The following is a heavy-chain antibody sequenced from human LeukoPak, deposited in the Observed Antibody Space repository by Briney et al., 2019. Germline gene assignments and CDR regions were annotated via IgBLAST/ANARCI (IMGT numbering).Heavy chain of an antibody. D-gene: IGHD2-2*01. CDR2: ISAYNGNT. CDR1: GYTFTSYG. V-gene: IGHV1-18*01. Sequence: ASVKVSCKASGYTFTSYGISWVRQAPGQGLEWMGWISAYNGNTNYAQKLQGRVTMTTDTSTSTAYMELSRLRSDDTAVYYCARDYAQAWFDPWGQGTLVTVSS. CDR3: ARDYAQAWFDP. J-gene: IGHJ5*02.